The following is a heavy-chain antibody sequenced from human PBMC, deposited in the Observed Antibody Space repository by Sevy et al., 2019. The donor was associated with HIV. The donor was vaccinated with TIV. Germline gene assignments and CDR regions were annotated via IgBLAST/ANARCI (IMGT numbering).Heavy chain of an antibody. D-gene: IGHD3-22*01. CDR3: ARSGGIYDSGPLDY. J-gene: IGHJ4*02. CDR2: IYSGGST. Sequence: GGSLRLSCAASGFTVSSNYMSCVRQSPGKGLEWVSVIYSGGSTDYADSVKGRFTISRDNSKNTLYLQMNSLRAEDTAVYYCARSGGIYDSGPLDYWGQGTLVTVSS. CDR1: GFTVSSNY. V-gene: IGHV3-53*01.